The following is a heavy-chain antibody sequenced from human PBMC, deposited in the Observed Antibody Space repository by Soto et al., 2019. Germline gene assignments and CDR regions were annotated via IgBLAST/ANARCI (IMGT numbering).Heavy chain of an antibody. CDR3: VHRGSATYIDY. D-gene: IGHD1-1*01. Sequence: QITLKESGPTLVKPTQTLTLTCTFSGFSLSTSGVGVGWIRQPPRKALEWLALIYWDDDKRYSPSLRSRLTITKDTSKNQVVLTMTNMDTVDTATYYCVHRGSATYIDYWGQGTLVTVSS. CDR1: GFSLSTSGVG. V-gene: IGHV2-5*02. CDR2: IYWDDDK. J-gene: IGHJ4*02.